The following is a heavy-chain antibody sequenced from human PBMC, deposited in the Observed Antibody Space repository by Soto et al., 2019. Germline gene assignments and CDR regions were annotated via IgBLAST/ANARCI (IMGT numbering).Heavy chain of an antibody. CDR1: GYTFTSNY. CDR2: INPSGGST. CDR3: ARLTALTTADY. J-gene: IGHJ4*02. D-gene: IGHD1-1*01. Sequence: QVQLVQSGAEVRKPGASVKVSCEASGYTFTSNYLLWVRESPGQGLEWMGIINPSGGSTTYSQKLQDRLTVTRDTSTSTVFMELSSLRSDDTAVYYCARLTALTTADYWGQGTLVTVSS. V-gene: IGHV1-46*03.